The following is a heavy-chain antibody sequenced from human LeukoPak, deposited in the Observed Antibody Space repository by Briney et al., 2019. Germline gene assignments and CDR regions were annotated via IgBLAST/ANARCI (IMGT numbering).Heavy chain of an antibody. CDR3: ARVTAMVLNWFDP. J-gene: IGHJ5*02. V-gene: IGHV4-39*07. CDR1: GGSISSSSYY. Sequence: PSETLSLTCTVSGGSISSSSYYWGWIRQPPGKGLEWIGSIYYSGSTYYNPSLKSRVTISVDTSKNQFSLKLSSVTAADTAVYYCARVTAMVLNWFDPWGQGTLVTVSS. D-gene: IGHD5-18*01. CDR2: IYYSGST.